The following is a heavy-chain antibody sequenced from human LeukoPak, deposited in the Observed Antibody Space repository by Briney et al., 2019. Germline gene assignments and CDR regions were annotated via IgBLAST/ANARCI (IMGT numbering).Heavy chain of an antibody. CDR3: ARSYSGSYDSRTYYYGMDV. Sequence: SVKVSCKASGYMFTGCYMHWVRQAPGQGLEWMGRIIPILGMANYAQKFQGRVTITADKSTSTAYMELSSLRSEDTAVYYCARSYSGSYDSRTYYYGMDVWGQGTTVTVSS. V-gene: IGHV1-69*02. CDR2: IIPILGMA. CDR1: GYMFTGCY. J-gene: IGHJ6*02. D-gene: IGHD3-10*01.